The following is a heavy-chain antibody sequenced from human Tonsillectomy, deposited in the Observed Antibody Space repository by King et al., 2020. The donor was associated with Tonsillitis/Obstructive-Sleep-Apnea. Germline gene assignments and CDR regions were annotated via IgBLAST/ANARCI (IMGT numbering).Heavy chain of an antibody. J-gene: IGHJ4*02. D-gene: IGHD3-3*01. CDR1: GGSISRGGYY. Sequence: QLQESGPGLVKPSQTLYLTCTVSGGSISRGGYYWSWIRQHPGKGLDGIGYIYYSGCTDYNPALKSRFTISVDTSKNQFYLKLSSVTAADTAVYYCARDGPYYDFWSGYYRGGGFDYWGQGTLVTVSS. CDR3: ARDGPYYDFWSGYYRGGGFDY. CDR2: IYYSGCT. V-gene: IGHV4-31*03.